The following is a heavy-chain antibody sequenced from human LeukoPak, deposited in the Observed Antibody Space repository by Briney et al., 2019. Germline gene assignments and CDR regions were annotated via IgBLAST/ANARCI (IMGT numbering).Heavy chain of an antibody. CDR2: VYYTGGT. V-gene: IGHV4-61*01. J-gene: IGHJ4*02. Sequence: PSETLSLTCTVSGGSVSGNNYYWSWIRQPPGKGLEWIGYVYYTGGTNYNPSLKSRVTISVDTSKNQFSLKLGSVTAADTAVYYCARDRNDIMTGYYPFEYWGQGTLVTVSS. CDR1: GGSVSGNNYY. CDR3: ARDRNDIMTGYYPFEY. D-gene: IGHD3-9*01.